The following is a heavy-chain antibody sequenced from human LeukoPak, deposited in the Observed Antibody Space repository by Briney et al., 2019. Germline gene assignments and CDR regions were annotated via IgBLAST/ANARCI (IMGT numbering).Heavy chain of an antibody. CDR2: VYYSGST. D-gene: IGHD3-16*01. CDR3: ARHYGP. J-gene: IGHJ4*02. Sequence: SETLSLTCTVSGVSISSYYWSWIRQPPGKGLEWIGYVYYSGSTNYNPSLRSRVTISVDTSKNQFSLKLTSVTAADTAVYYCARHYGPWGQGTLVTVSS. CDR1: GVSISSYY. V-gene: IGHV4-59*01.